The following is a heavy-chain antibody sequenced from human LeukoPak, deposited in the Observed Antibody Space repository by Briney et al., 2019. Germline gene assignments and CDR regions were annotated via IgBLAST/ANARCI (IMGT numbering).Heavy chain of an antibody. CDR1: GLTVSSNY. CDR3: AKDNYDILTGPYYFDY. CDR2: IYSGDST. D-gene: IGHD3-9*01. V-gene: IGHV3-53*01. J-gene: IGHJ4*02. Sequence: GGSLRLSCAASGLTVSSNYMSWVRQAPGKGLEWVSVIYSGDSTYYVDSVKGRFTISRDNSKNTLYLQMNSLRAEDTAVYYCAKDNYDILTGPYYFDYWGQGTLVTVSS.